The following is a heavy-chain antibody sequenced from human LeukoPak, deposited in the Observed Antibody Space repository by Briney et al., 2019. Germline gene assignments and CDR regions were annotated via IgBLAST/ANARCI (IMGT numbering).Heavy chain of an antibody. CDR3: ATGAAAGTPGIYSLDF. Sequence: GESLKISCKGSGYSFTNYWIGWVRQMPGKGLEWMGIIHPRDSDTKYSPSFQGQVVIPVDKSISTVYLQWSSLKASDTATYYCATGAAAGTPGIYSLDFWGQGTLVTVSS. CDR1: GYSFTNYW. J-gene: IGHJ4*02. D-gene: IGHD6-13*01. CDR2: IHPRDSDT. V-gene: IGHV5-51*01.